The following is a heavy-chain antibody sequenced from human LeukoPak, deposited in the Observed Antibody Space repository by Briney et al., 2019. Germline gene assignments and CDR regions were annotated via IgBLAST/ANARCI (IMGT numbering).Heavy chain of an antibody. V-gene: IGHV5-51*01. Sequence: GESLKISGKGSGYSFTTYWIAWVRQMPGTGLEWMGIIYPGDSDTRYSPSFQGQVTISADRSISTAYLQWRSLKASDTAMYYCARHLDHGSFDYRGQGALVTVSS. CDR3: ARHLDHGSFDY. CDR1: GYSFTTYW. D-gene: IGHD1-14*01. CDR2: IYPGDSDT. J-gene: IGHJ4*02.